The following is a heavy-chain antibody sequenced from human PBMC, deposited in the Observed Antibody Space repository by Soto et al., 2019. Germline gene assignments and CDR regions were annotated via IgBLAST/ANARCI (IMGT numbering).Heavy chain of an antibody. CDR2: IYFTGST. V-gene: IGHV4-61*01. CDR1: GGAVSSGTYY. J-gene: IGHJ5*02. CDR3: TRGPPRVQWFDP. Sequence: SETLSLTCTVSGGAVSSGTYYWSWTRQPPGKGLEWIGHIYFTGSTNYNPSLKSRVTMSLDTSRNQFSLKLSSVTAADTAVYYCTRGPPRVQWFDPWGLGTLVTVSS.